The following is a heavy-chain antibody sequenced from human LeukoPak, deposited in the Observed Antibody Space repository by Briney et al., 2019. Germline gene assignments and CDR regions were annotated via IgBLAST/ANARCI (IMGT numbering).Heavy chain of an antibody. D-gene: IGHD1-26*01. Sequence: SVTVSCKASGYTFTSYYMHWVRQAPGQGLEWMGGIIPIFGTANYAQKFQGRVTITADESTSTAYMELSRPRSDDTAVYYCARAGNGRNFDYWGQGTLVTVSS. V-gene: IGHV1-69*13. CDR1: GYTFTSYY. CDR2: IIPIFGTA. CDR3: ARAGNGRNFDY. J-gene: IGHJ4*02.